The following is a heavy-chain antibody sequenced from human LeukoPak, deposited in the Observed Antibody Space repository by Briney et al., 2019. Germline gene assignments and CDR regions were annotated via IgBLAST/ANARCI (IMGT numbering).Heavy chain of an antibody. J-gene: IGHJ4*02. CDR2: ISAYNGNT. D-gene: IGHD3-10*01. Sequence: ASVKVSCKASGYTFTSYGISWVRQAPGQGLEWMGWISAYNGNTNYAQKLQGRVTMTTDTSTSTAYMELRSLRSDDTAVYYCARDLAPHYGSGSYYDYWGQGTLVTVSS. CDR1: GYTFTSYG. CDR3: ARDLAPHYGSGSYYDY. V-gene: IGHV1-18*04.